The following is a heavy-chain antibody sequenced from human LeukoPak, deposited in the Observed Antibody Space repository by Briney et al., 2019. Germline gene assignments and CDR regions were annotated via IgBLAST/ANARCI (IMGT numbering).Heavy chain of an antibody. D-gene: IGHD4-17*01. Sequence: ASETLSLTCTVSGGSISSSSYYWGWIRQPPGKGLEWIGSIYYSGSTYYNPSLKSRVTISVDTSKNQFSLKLSSVTAADTAVYYCARLSTVTTSFDYWGQGTLVTVSS. CDR3: ARLSTVTTSFDY. J-gene: IGHJ4*02. V-gene: IGHV4-39*07. CDR2: IYYSGST. CDR1: GGSISSSSYY.